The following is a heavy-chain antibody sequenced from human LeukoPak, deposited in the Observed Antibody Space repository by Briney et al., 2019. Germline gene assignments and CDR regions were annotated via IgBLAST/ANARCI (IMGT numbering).Heavy chain of an antibody. CDR1: GYSFTNYW. V-gene: IGHV5-51*01. CDR3: ARLGYCTNGVCPHAFDI. J-gene: IGHJ3*02. Sequence: GESLKISCQVSGYSFTNYWIGWVRQMPGKGLEWMGSIDPGDSDTRYSPSFQGQVTISADKSISTAYLQWSSLKASDTAMYYCARLGYCTNGVCPHAFDIWGQGTMVTVSS. D-gene: IGHD2-8*01. CDR2: IDPGDSDT.